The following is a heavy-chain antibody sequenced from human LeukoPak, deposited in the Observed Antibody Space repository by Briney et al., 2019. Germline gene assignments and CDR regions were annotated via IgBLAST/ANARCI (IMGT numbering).Heavy chain of an antibody. V-gene: IGHV4-4*07. CDR2: MYNSGST. CDR1: GGSISDYN. CDR3: ARGDYIFDP. J-gene: IGHJ5*02. D-gene: IGHD3-16*01. Sequence: SETLSLTCTVSGGSISDYNWSWIRQPAGKRLEWIGRMYNSGSTKYNPSLKSRVTMSADTSKNQFSLRLRSVTAADTAMYYCARGDYIFDPWGQGTQVTVSS.